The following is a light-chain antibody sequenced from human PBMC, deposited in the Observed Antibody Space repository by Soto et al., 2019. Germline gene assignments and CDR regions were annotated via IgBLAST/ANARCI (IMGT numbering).Light chain of an antibody. CDR2: DNN. CDR3: GTWDSSLSAVV. CDR1: SSNIGNNY. V-gene: IGLV1-51*01. Sequence: QSVLTQPPSVSAAPGQKVTISCSGSSSNIGNNYVSWYQQLPGTAPKLLIYDNNKRPSGIPDRFSGSKSATSATLDITGLQTGDEADYYCGTWDSSLSAVVFGGGTQLTVL. J-gene: IGLJ3*02.